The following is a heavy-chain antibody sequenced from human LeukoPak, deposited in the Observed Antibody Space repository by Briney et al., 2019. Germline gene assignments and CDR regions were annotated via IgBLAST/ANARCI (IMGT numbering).Heavy chain of an antibody. J-gene: IGHJ1*01. CDR1: GYTFTGYY. CDR2: INPNSGGT. V-gene: IGHV1-2*02. Sequence: GASVKVSCKASGYTFTGYYMHWVRQAPGQGLEWMGWINPNSGGTNYAQKIQGRVTMTRDTSISTAYMELSRLRSDDTAVYYCARGIYAGAATGFQHWGQGTLGTVSS. CDR3: ARGIYAGAATGFQH. D-gene: IGHD2-15*01.